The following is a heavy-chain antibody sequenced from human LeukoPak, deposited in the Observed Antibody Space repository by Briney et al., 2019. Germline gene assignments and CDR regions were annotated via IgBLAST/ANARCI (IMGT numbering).Heavy chain of an antibody. Sequence: VKVSCKVSGYTLTELSMHWVRQAPGKGLEWMGGFDPEDGETIYAQKFQGRVTMTEDTSTDTAYMELSSLRSEDTAVYYCATGFRDCSSTSCFGDYMDVWGKGTTVTVSS. CDR2: FDPEDGET. J-gene: IGHJ6*03. D-gene: IGHD2-2*01. CDR1: GYTLTELS. CDR3: ATGFRDCSSTSCFGDYMDV. V-gene: IGHV1-24*01.